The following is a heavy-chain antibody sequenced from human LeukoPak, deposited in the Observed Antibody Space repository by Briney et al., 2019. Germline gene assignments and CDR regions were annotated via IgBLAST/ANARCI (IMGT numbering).Heavy chain of an antibody. J-gene: IGHJ3*02. Sequence: PGGSLRLSCVVSGISLSNYAMTWVRQAPGKGLEWVSVIYSGGSTYYADSVKGRFTISRDNSKNTLYLQMNSLRAEDTAVYYCARSGGPAADAFDIWGQGTMVTVSS. V-gene: IGHV3-66*01. D-gene: IGHD1-14*01. CDR1: GISLSNYA. CDR2: IYSGGST. CDR3: ARSGGPAADAFDI.